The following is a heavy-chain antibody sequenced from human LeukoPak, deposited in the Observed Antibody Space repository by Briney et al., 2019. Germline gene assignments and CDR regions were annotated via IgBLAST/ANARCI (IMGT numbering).Heavy chain of an antibody. J-gene: IGHJ4*02. CDR3: ATREGYYFAS. V-gene: IGHV3-30*02. CDR2: IRYDGSNK. CDR1: GFTFSSYG. Sequence: PGGSLRLSCAASGFTFSSYGMHWVRQAPGKGLEGVAFIRYDGSNKYYADSVKGRFTISRDNSKNTLYLQMNSLRAEDTAVYYCATREGYYFASWGQGTLVTVSS.